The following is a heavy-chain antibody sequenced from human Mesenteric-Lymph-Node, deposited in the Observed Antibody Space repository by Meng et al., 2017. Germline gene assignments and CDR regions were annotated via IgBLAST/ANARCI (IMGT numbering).Heavy chain of an antibody. J-gene: IGHJ4*02. CDR2: IGTAGDT. CDR1: GFTFSNYD. D-gene: IGHD3-22*01. V-gene: IGHV3-13*01. Sequence: EVQRGESGGGWGQPGGARRLSCAASGFTFSNYDMHWVRQATGKGLEWVSAIGTAGDTYYLGSVKGRFTISRENAKNSLYLQMSSLRAGDTAVYYCVRAYDSSEFDYWGQGTLVTVSS. CDR3: VRAYDSSEFDY.